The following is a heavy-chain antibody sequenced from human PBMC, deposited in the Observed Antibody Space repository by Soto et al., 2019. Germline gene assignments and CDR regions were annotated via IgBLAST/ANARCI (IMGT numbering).Heavy chain of an antibody. D-gene: IGHD3-9*01. CDR3: AKLSASLLRYFDWLPDNFDY. CDR2: ISYDGSNK. V-gene: IGHV3-30*18. J-gene: IGHJ4*02. Sequence: GGSLRLSCAASGFTFSSYGMHWVRQAPGKGLEWVAVISYDGSNKYYADSVKGRFTISRDNSKNTLYLQMNSLRAEDTAVYYCAKLSASLLRYFDWLPDNFDYWGQGTLVTVSS. CDR1: GFTFSSYG.